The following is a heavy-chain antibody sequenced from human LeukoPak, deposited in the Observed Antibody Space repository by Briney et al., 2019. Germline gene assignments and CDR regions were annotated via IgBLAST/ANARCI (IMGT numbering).Heavy chain of an antibody. D-gene: IGHD6-19*01. CDR3: AKDSLGYSSGFDAFDI. CDR2: ISGNGGST. V-gene: IGHV3-23*01. J-gene: IGHJ3*02. Sequence: PGGSLRLSCAASGFTFSSYAMSWVRQAPGKGLEWVSAISGNGGSTYYADSVKGRFTISRDNSKNTLYLQMNSLRAEDTAVYYCAKDSLGYSSGFDAFDIWGQGTMVTVSS. CDR1: GFTFSSYA.